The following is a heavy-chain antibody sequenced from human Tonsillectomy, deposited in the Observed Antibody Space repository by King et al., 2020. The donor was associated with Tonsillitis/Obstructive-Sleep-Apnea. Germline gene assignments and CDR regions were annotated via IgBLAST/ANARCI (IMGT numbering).Heavy chain of an antibody. CDR2: IYYNGST. CDR1: GCAIRSSYY. D-gene: IGHD6-13*01. V-gene: IGHV4-39*01. J-gene: IGHJ6*03. Sequence: QLQLQESGPGLVQPSETLSLSCTVSGCAIRSSYYWGWIRQPPGKGLEWIGNIYYNGSTSYNPSLKSRVTISVDTSKNQFSLKVSSVTASDTAVYYCARLLYSSSWSHGYYYMDVWGKGTTVTVSS. CDR3: ARLLYSSSWSHGYYYMDV.